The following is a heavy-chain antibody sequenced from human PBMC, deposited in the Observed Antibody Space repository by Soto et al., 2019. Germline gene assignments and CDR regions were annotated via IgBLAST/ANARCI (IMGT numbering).Heavy chain of an antibody. CDR1: GFTFSSYA. J-gene: IGHJ4*02. Sequence: QVQLVESGGGVVQPGRSLRLSCAASGFTFSSYAMHWVRQAPGKGLEWVAVISYDGSNKYYADSVKGRFTISRDNSKNSLYLQMNSLRAEDTAVYYCARVLGGSYYYFDYWGQGTLVTVSS. CDR2: ISYDGSNK. V-gene: IGHV3-30-3*01. CDR3: ARVLGGSYYYFDY. D-gene: IGHD1-26*01.